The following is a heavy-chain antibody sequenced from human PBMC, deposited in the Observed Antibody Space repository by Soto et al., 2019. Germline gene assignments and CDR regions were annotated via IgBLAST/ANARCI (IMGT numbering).Heavy chain of an antibody. CDR3: ARDHFADQWLGYFGY. V-gene: IGHV6-1*01. J-gene: IGHJ4*02. D-gene: IGHD6-19*01. CDR1: GYSVSSNSAA. CDR2: TYYRSKWYN. Sequence: SHTLSLTCVISGYSVSSNSAALNWIRQSPSRGLEWLGRTYYRSKWYNDYAVSVKSRITINPDTSKNQFSLQLNSVSPEDTAVYYCARDHFADQWLGYFGYWGQVSLFIVSS.